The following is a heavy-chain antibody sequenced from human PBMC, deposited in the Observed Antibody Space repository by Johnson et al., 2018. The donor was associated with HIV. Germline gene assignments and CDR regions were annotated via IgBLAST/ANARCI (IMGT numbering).Heavy chain of an antibody. D-gene: IGHD1-7*01. J-gene: IGHJ3*02. CDR2: ISGSGNII. CDR3: AREATGTTNAFYM. Sequence: QVQLVESGGGLVKPGGSLRLSCAASGFTFSDYYMTWIRQAPGKGLEWVSYISGSGNIIYYTDSLKGRFTISRYNAKNSLYLQMNSLRAEDTAVYYCAREATGTTNAFYMWGQGTMVTVSS. V-gene: IGHV3-11*04. CDR1: GFTFSDYY.